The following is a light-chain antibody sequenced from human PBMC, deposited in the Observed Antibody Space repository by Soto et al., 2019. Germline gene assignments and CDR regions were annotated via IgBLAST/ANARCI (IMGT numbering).Light chain of an antibody. CDR2: YVD. CDR3: CSYAAGSTYF. CDR1: SRDVGAYDY. V-gene: IGLV2-14*03. J-gene: IGLJ1*01. Sequence: QAVRTQPASVSGSPGQSITISCTGTSRDVGAYDYVSWYLQYPDKAPQLLIYYVDHRPSGVSSRFSGSKSGNTASLTISGLQAEDEGDYYCCSYAAGSTYFFGTGTKVTV.